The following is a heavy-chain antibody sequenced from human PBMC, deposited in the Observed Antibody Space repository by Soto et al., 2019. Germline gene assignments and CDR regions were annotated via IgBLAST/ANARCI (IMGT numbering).Heavy chain of an antibody. J-gene: IGHJ4*02. Sequence: SETLSLTYDVYGGSFSGYYWSWIRQPPGKGLEWIGEINHSGSTNYNPSLKSRVTISVDTSKNQFSLKLSSVTAADTAVYYCARGRLLFTAMVANNFDYWAQGTLVTVSS. D-gene: IGHD5-18*01. V-gene: IGHV4-34*01. CDR2: INHSGST. CDR3: ARGRLLFTAMVANNFDY. CDR1: GGSFSGYY.